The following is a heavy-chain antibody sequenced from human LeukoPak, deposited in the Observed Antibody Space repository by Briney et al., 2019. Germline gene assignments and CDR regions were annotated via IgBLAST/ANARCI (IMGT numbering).Heavy chain of an antibody. CDR3: AASTVTPTSGWFDP. D-gene: IGHD4-17*01. CDR2: IYYSGST. V-gene: IGHV4-59*01. Sequence: SETLSLTCTVSGGSISSYYWSWIRQPPGKGLEWIGYIYYSGSTNYNPSLKSRVTIPVDTSKNQFSLKLSSVTAADTAVYYCAASTVTPTSGWFDPWGQGTLVTVSS. CDR1: GGSISSYY. J-gene: IGHJ5*02.